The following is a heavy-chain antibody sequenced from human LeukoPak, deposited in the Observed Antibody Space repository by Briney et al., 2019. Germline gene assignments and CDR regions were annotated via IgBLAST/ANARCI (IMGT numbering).Heavy chain of an antibody. CDR3: VRASGSFDY. D-gene: IGHD3-10*01. CDR1: GFTFSDFG. CDR2: IWSDGSNK. J-gene: IGHJ4*02. V-gene: IGHV3-33*01. Sequence: GGSLRLSCAASGFTFSDFGIHWVRRAPGKGLEWVAVIWSDGSNKYYADSVKGRFTISRDNSRKTLYLQMNSLRVEDTAVYYCVRASGSFDYWGQGTLVTVSS.